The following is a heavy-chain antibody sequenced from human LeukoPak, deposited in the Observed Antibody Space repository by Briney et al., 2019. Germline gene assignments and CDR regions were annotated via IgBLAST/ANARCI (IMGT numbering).Heavy chain of an antibody. J-gene: IGHJ3*02. Sequence: GGSLRLSCAASGFTVSSNYMSWVRQAPGKGLEWVSVIYSGGSTYYADSVKGRFTISRDNSKNTLYLQMNSLRAEDTAVYYCARDPFTMVRGVINYRDAFDIWGQGTMVTVSS. V-gene: IGHV3-53*01. CDR1: GFTVSSNY. CDR2: IYSGGST. CDR3: ARDPFTMVRGVINYRDAFDI. D-gene: IGHD3-10*01.